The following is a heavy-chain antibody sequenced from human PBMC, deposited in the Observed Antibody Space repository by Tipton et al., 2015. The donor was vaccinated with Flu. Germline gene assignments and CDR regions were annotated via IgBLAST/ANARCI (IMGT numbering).Heavy chain of an antibody. CDR2: IYHSGST. J-gene: IGHJ3*02. D-gene: IGHD3-9*01. CDR3: ANTYYDILTDAFDI. Sequence: TLSLTCTVSGGSISSYYWSWIRQPPGKGLEWIGYIYHSGSTYYNPSLKSRVTISVDTSKNQFSLKLSSVTAADTAVYYCANTYYDILTDAFDIWGQGTMVTVSS. CDR1: GGSISSYY. V-gene: IGHV4-59*04.